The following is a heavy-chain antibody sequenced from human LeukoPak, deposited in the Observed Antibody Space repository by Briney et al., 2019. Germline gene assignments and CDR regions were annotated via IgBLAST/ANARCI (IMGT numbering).Heavy chain of an antibody. CDR1: GFIFSSYA. CDR3: GKDEQGFGMQTSH. D-gene: IGHD1-14*01. CDR2: GGSGGST. V-gene: IGHV3-23*01. Sequence: PGGSLRRSCAASGFIFSSYAMSWVRQAPGKGLEWVSYGGSGGSTYYADSVKGRFTVSRDNSKSTLYLQMNSLTAEDTAVYYCGKDEQGFGMQTSHWGQGTLVTVSS. J-gene: IGHJ4*02.